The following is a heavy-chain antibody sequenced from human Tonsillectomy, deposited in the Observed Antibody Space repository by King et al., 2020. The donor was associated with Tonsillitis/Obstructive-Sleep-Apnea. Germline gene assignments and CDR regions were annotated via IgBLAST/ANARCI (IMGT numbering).Heavy chain of an antibody. V-gene: IGHV1-24*01. CDR2: FDPEDGET. CDR1: GYTLTELS. D-gene: IGHD1-7*01. J-gene: IGHJ6*03. Sequence: QLVQSGAEVKKPGASVKVSCKVSGYTLTELSMHWVRQAPGKGLEWMGGFDPEDGETIYAQKFQGRVTMTEDTSTDTAYMELSSLRSEDTAVYYCATCKLELGLIEYYYYIDVWGKGTTVTVSS. CDR3: ATCKLELGLIEYYYYIDV.